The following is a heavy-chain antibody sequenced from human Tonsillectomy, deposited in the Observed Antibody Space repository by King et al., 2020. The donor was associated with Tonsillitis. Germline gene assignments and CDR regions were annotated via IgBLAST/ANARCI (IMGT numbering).Heavy chain of an antibody. CDR2: INPDSGGT. CDR1: GYTFTGQY. J-gene: IGHJ4*02. V-gene: IGHV1-2*02. CDR3: ARDSGSSWFRRQYYFDY. Sequence: QLVQSGAEVKKPGASVKVSCKASGYTFTGQYMHWVREAPGQGLEWMGWINPDSGGTDYAQKFQGRGTMTRDTSIIPSYMELNGLRSDDTAVYYCARDSGSSWFRRQYYFDYWGQGTLVTVSS. D-gene: IGHD6-13*01.